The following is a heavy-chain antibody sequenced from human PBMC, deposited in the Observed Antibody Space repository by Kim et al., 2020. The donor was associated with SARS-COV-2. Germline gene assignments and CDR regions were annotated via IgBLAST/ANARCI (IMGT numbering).Heavy chain of an antibody. CDR2: ISSSSSTI. J-gene: IGHJ4*02. CDR3: ARDRGSYDYVWGSYRYTGIYDY. V-gene: IGHV3-48*02. D-gene: IGHD3-16*02. Sequence: GGSLRLSCAASGFTFSSYSMNWVRQAPGKGLEWVSYISSSSSTIYYADPVKGRFTISRDNAKNSLYLQMNSLRDEDTAVYYCARDRGSYDYVWGSYRYTGIYDYWGQGTLVTVSS. CDR1: GFTFSSYS.